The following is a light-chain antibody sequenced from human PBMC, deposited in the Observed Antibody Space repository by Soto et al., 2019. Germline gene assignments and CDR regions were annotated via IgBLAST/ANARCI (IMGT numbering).Light chain of an antibody. CDR1: QSISTNY. V-gene: IGKV3-20*01. Sequence: EVVLTQSPGTLSLSPGERATLSCRASQSISTNYLAWYQQKPGQAPKLLIYAASSRLTSIPDRFSGSGSGTDFTLTISRLEPEDFALYYCQQYGRTFGQGTRLEIK. CDR3: QQYGRT. J-gene: IGKJ5*01. CDR2: AAS.